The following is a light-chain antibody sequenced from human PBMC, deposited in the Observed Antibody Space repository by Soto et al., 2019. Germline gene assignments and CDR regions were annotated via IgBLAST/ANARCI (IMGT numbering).Light chain of an antibody. CDR1: QSIGSW. CDR3: QEYYTFSRT. J-gene: IGKJ1*01. Sequence: DIQMTQSPSTLSASIGDRVTITCRASQSIGSWLARYQQKPGKAPKLLIYDVSSLESGVPSRFSGSGSGTEFTLTISRLQPDDLATYYCQEYYTFSRTFGQGTKVEIK. CDR2: DVS. V-gene: IGKV1-5*01.